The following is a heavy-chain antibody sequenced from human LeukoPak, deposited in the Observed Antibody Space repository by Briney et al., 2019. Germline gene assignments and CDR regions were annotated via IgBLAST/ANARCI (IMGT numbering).Heavy chain of an antibody. CDR1: GFTFDDYA. CDR2: ISGDGGST. Sequence: PGGSLRLSCAASGFTFDDYAMHWVRQAPGKGLEWVSLISGDGGSTYFADSVKGRFTISRDNSKNSLYLQTNSLRTEDTALYYCAKDLFSGTVATPYFYYYGMDVWGQGTTVTVSS. J-gene: IGHJ6*02. D-gene: IGHD6-19*01. CDR3: AKDLFSGTVATPYFYYYGMDV. V-gene: IGHV3-43*02.